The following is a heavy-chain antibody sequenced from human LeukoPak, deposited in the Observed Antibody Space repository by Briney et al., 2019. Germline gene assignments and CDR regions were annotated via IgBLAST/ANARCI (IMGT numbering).Heavy chain of an antibody. J-gene: IGHJ3*02. V-gene: IGHV4-34*01. CDR3: ARGYPIAAAGPGGAFDI. CDR2: IYHSGTT. Sequence: SETLSLTCAVYGGSFSGNYWSWIRQPPGRGLEWIGQIYHSGTTNYNPSLKSRVTISVDTSKNQFSLKLSSVTAADTAVYYCARGYPIAAAGPGGAFDIWGQGTMVTVSS. D-gene: IGHD6-13*01. CDR1: GGSFSGNY.